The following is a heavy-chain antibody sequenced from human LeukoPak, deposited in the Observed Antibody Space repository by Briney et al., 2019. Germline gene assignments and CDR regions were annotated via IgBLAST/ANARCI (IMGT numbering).Heavy chain of an antibody. CDR1: GGTFDNAW. Sequence: GSLRLSCLVSGGTFDNAWMRYVRQAPGKGLEWVGRIKSKNVGETTEYAAAVQGRFTISRDDSKDTVFLKMSSLKTVDTAVYYRTTGPGKSGYSGEGTLVTVSS. CDR2: IKSKNVGETT. J-gene: IGHJ4*02. CDR3: TTGPGKSGY. V-gene: IGHV3-15*01. D-gene: IGHD4-23*01.